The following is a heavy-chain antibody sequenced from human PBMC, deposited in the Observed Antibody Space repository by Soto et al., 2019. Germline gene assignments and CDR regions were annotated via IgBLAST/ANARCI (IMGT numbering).Heavy chain of an antibody. Sequence: MGWVRQAPGKGLEWVSSITAGFTTYYTDSVKGRFTISRDNSKNTLYLQMNSLGAEDTAIYYCAKYPPPGIVVLHLDYWGPGTLVTVSS. D-gene: IGHD3-22*01. CDR2: ITAGFTT. CDR3: AKYPPPGIVVLHLDY. J-gene: IGHJ4*02. V-gene: IGHV3-23*01.